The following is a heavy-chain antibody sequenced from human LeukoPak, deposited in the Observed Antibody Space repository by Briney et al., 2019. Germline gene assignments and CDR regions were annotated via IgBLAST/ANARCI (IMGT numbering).Heavy chain of an antibody. CDR1: GFTFSSYS. J-gene: IGHJ6*03. V-gene: IGHV3-48*04. CDR3: ARSPAGANYYLDV. D-gene: IGHD1-14*01. CDR2: ISSSGSTM. Sequence: GGSLRLSCAASGFTFSSYSMNWVRQAPGKGLEWVSYISSSGSTMYYADSVKGRFTISRDNAKNSLSLQMNSLRAEDTAVYYCARSPAGANYYLDVWGKGTTVTISS.